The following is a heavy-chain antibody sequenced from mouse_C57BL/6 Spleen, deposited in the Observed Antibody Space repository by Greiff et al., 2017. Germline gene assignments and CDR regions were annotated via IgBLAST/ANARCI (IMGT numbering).Heavy chain of an antibody. CDR3: ARGDGSSYLYLYFDV. V-gene: IGHV1-82*01. Sequence: QVQLQQSGPELVKPGASVKISCKASGYAFSSSWMNWVKQRPGKGLEWIGRIYPGDGDNNYNGKFKGKATLTADKSSSTAYMQLSSLTSEDSAVYICARGDGSSYLYLYFDVWGTGTTVTVSS. CDR2: IYPGDGDN. CDR1: GYAFSSSW. D-gene: IGHD1-1*01. J-gene: IGHJ1*03.